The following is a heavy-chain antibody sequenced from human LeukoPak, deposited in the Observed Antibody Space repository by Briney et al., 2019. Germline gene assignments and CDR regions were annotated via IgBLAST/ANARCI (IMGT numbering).Heavy chain of an antibody. CDR2: ISGGGTTI. V-gene: IGHV3-11*04. D-gene: IGHD3-9*01. Sequence: PGGSLRLSCAASGFIFRDYYMTWIRQAPGKGLEWVSYISGGGTTIYSADSVKGRFTVSRDNAKQSLSLEMNSLRAEDTAVYYCARNYDILTGYSYYFDYWGQGTLVTVSS. CDR3: ARNYDILTGYSYYFDY. J-gene: IGHJ4*02. CDR1: GFIFRDYY.